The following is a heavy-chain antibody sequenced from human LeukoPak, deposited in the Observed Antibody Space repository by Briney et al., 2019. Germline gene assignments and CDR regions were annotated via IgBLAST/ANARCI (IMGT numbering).Heavy chain of an antibody. J-gene: IGHJ4*02. CDR1: GFTLSSYG. V-gene: IGHV3-30*02. D-gene: IGHD5-18*01. CDR3: ARDGFEKGYSYGYRFDY. CDR2: IRYDKTNK. Sequence: SGGSLRLSCAASGFTLSSYGMHWVRQAPGKGLEWVAFIRYDKTNKYYADSVKGRFTISRDNSKNTLYLQMNSLRAEDTAVYYCARDGFEKGYSYGYRFDYWGQGTLVTVSS.